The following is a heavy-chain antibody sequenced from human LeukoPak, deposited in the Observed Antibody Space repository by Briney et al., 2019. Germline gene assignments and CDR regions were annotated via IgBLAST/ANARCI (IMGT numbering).Heavy chain of an antibody. Sequence: ASVKVSCKASGFTFTSSAMQWVRQARGQRLEWIGWIVVGSGNTNYAQKFQERVTITRDMSTSTAYMELRSLRSDDTAVYYCARVAGDFWSGYRPQGNYYGMDVWGQGTTVTVSS. CDR3: ARVAGDFWSGYRPQGNYYGMDV. V-gene: IGHV1-58*02. CDR1: GFTFTSSA. J-gene: IGHJ6*02. D-gene: IGHD3-3*01. CDR2: IVVGSGNT.